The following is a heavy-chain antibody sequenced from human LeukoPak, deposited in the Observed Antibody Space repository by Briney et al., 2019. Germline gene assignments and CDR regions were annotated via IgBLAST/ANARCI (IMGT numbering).Heavy chain of an antibody. CDR1: GFTFSSYD. CDR2: ITISGGST. J-gene: IGHJ6*03. Sequence: GGSLRLSCAASGFTFSSYDMSWVRQPPGKGLEWVSSITISGGSTFYADSVMGRFTISRDNYKNTLYLQMNSLSAEDTAVYYCAKRGNPAVGHHYLDVWGKGTTVSVSS. V-gene: IGHV3-23*01. CDR3: AKRGNPAVGHHYLDV. D-gene: IGHD2-2*01.